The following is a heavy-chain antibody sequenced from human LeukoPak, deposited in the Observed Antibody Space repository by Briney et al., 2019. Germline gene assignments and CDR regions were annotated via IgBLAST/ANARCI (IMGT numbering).Heavy chain of an antibody. Sequence: GGSLRLSCAASGFTFSSYLMSWVRQAPGKGLEWVANINQDGSAKYSVDSVKGRFTISRDNAKNSLYLQMNSLRVEDTAVYYCARAASGSYPGYFDYWGQGTLVTVSS. J-gene: IGHJ4*02. CDR3: ARAASGSYPGYFDY. CDR1: GFTFSSYL. V-gene: IGHV3-7*01. D-gene: IGHD1-26*01. CDR2: INQDGSAK.